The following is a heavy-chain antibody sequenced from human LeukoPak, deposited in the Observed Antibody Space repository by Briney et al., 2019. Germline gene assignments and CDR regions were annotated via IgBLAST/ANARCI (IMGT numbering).Heavy chain of an antibody. CDR3: ARVRSDKNIDP. V-gene: IGHV4-4*07. CDR2: IYSSGTT. J-gene: IGHJ5*02. Sequence: SETLSLTCTVSGGSISNYHWSWIRQPAGNRLEWIGRIYSSGTTRYNPSLESRLTMSVDTSKNQFSLKLTSVTAADTAVYYCARVRSDKNIDPWGQGTLITVSS. D-gene: IGHD1/OR15-1a*01. CDR1: GGSISNYH.